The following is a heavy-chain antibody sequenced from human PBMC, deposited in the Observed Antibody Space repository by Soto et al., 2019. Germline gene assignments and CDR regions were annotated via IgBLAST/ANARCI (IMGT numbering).Heavy chain of an antibody. V-gene: IGHV3-64D*08. CDR1: GFTFSNYS. CDR3: VKGNCGRTRCPKYYYYDLDV. D-gene: IGHD2-2*01. CDR2: VSSNGDTT. Sequence: PGGSLSLSCSSSGFTFSNYSIHLVRPAPGKGLEYVSAVSSNGDTTYYADSVKGRFTISRDNSKNTLYLQMSSLRAEDTAVYYCVKGNCGRTRCPKYYYYDLDVWGQGTTVTVSS. J-gene: IGHJ6*02.